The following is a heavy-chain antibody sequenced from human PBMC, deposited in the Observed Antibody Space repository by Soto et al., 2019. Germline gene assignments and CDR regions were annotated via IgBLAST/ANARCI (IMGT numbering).Heavy chain of an antibody. D-gene: IGHD6-25*01. V-gene: IGHV3-15*07. CDR1: GFTFSNVW. CDR2: IKAKSDGGTI. CDR3: TTEGLRISATFDY. Sequence: GGSLRLSCAASGFTFSNVWMNWVRQAPGKGLEWVGRIKAKSDGGTIDSAAPVKGRFTISRDDSKNTLYQHINSLKSEDTAVYFCTTEGLRISATFDYWGQGTLVTVSS. J-gene: IGHJ4*02.